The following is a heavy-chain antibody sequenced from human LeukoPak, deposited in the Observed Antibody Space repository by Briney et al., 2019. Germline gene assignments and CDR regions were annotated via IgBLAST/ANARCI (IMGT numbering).Heavy chain of an antibody. CDR2: MYPGDSDT. Sequence: PGESLKISCDASGYXFTTYWICWVRQMPGKGLGWMAIMYPGDSDTRYSPSFQGQVTISADKSLSTAYLQWSGLKASDTAMYYCARHLTMITVPRDAFDIWGQGTMVTVSS. J-gene: IGHJ3*02. CDR1: GYXFTTYW. D-gene: IGHD3-16*01. V-gene: IGHV5-51*01. CDR3: ARHLTMITVPRDAFDI.